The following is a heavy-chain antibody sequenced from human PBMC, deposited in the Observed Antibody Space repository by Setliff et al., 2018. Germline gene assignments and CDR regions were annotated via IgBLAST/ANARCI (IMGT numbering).Heavy chain of an antibody. J-gene: IGHJ1*01. CDR1: GFTFMNYA. V-gene: IGHV3-23*01. CDR2: LSGSGGST. D-gene: IGHD3-10*01. CDR3: AQAQTSVSGSYYQYLQH. Sequence: GGSLRLSCAASGFTFMNYAMTWVRQAPGKGLEWVSSLSGSGGSTYYADSVKGRFTISRDNSKNTLYLRVNSLRAEDTAVYYCAQAQTSVSGSYYQYLQHWGQGTLVTVSS.